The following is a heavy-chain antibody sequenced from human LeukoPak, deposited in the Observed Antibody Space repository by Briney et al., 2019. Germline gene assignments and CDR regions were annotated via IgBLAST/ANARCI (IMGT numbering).Heavy chain of an antibody. CDR2: ISYDGSDK. J-gene: IGHJ4*02. V-gene: IGHV3-30*18. D-gene: IGHD6-13*01. Sequence: PGGSLRLSCAASGFTFTSYGMHWVRQAPGKGLEWVAVISYDGSDKSYADSVKGRFTISRDNSKNTLYLQMNSLRAEDTAVYYCAKDLVGNSWSHGFDYWGQGTLVTVSS. CDR3: AKDLVGNSWSHGFDY. CDR1: GFTFTSYG.